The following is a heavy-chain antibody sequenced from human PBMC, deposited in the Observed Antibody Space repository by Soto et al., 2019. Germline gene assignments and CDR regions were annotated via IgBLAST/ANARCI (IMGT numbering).Heavy chain of an antibody. D-gene: IGHD6-13*01. V-gene: IGHV1-69*02. Sequence: QVQLVQSGAEVKKPGSSVKVSCKASGGTFSTYTIIWVRQAPGHGLAWMGRILPMLDITNSAQRFQGRVTITADKSTSTAYLELSSLRSEDTAVYYCTLGSWSAETFDIWGRGTMVTVSS. CDR1: GGTFSTYT. CDR3: TLGSWSAETFDI. J-gene: IGHJ3*02. CDR2: ILPMLDIT.